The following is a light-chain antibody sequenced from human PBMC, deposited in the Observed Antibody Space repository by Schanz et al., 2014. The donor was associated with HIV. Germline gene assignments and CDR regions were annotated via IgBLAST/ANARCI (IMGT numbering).Light chain of an antibody. CDR1: SSNVGRYT. J-gene: IGLJ7*01. Sequence: QSVLTQPPSASGTPGQRVTISCSGGSSNVGRYTVAWYQQVPGTAPKLLISNSHQRPSGVTGRFSGSKSGTSASLDISDLQTDDEADYYCATWDIHLNGPVFGGGTQLTVL. CDR2: NSH. V-gene: IGLV1-44*01. CDR3: ATWDIHLNGPV.